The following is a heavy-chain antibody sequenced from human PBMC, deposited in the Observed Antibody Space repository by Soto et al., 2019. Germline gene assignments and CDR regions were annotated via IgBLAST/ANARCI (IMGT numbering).Heavy chain of an antibody. CDR2: IKQDGSEE. V-gene: IGHV3-7*01. CDR3: ARIAASGRGWDV. CDR1: GFTFSSYW. D-gene: IGHD6-13*01. Sequence: EVQLVESGGGLVQPGGSLRLSCVDSGFTFSSYWMSWVRQARVKGLEWVGNIKQDGSEENYVDSVKGRFTISRDNAKNSMYLQMNSLRGEDTAVYYSARIAASGRGWDVWGQGTTAVVSS. J-gene: IGHJ6*02.